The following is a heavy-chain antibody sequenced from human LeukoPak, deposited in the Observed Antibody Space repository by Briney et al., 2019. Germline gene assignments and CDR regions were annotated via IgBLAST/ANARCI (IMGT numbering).Heavy chain of an antibody. CDR3: ARGGSSWLTSYYYYYYMDV. CDR2: IYHRGNS. V-gene: IGHV4-4*02. Sequence: SETLSLTCAVSGGSISTAHWWNWVRQSPGEGLEWIGEIYHRGNSNYNPSLKSRVSISVDTSKNQFSLKVTSLTAADTAVYYCARGGSSWLTSYYYYYYMDVWGKGTTVTISS. J-gene: IGHJ6*03. D-gene: IGHD6-13*01. CDR1: GGSISTAHW.